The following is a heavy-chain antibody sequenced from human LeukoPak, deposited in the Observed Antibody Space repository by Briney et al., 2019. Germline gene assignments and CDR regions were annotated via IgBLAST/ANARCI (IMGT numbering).Heavy chain of an antibody. D-gene: IGHD3-3*01. CDR3: AKGSGLRFLEWLLSFFAY. J-gene: IGHJ4*02. CDR2: ISGSGGST. V-gene: IGHV3-23*01. CDR1: GFNFSSYA. Sequence: GGSLRLSCAASGFNFSSYAMSWVRQAPGKGLEWVSAISGSGGSTDYADYVKGRFPITRANSKNTLYLQMNSLRAEDTAVYYCAKGSGLRFLEWLLSFFAYWGQGTLVTVSS.